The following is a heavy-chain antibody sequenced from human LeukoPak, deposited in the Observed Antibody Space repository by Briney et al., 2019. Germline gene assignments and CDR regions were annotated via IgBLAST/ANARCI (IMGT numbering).Heavy chain of an antibody. CDR1: GYSFTSYW. J-gene: IGHJ6*02. CDR2: IYPGDSDT. CDR3: ARLVGGGSYRTYYYGMDV. Sequence: PGESLKISCKGSGYSFTSYWIGWVRQMLGKGLEWMGIIYPGDSDTRYSPSFQGQVTISADKSISTAYLQWSSLKASDTAMYYCARLVGGGSYRTYYYGMDVWGQGTTVTVSS. V-gene: IGHV5-51*01. D-gene: IGHD1-26*01.